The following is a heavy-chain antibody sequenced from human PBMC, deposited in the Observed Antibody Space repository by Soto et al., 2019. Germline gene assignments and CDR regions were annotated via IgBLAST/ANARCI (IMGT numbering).Heavy chain of an antibody. J-gene: IGHJ4*01. D-gene: IGHD2-2*03. CDR2: ISYDGSNK. V-gene: IGHV3-30-3*01. Sequence: GKGMEWVAVISYDGSNKYYADSVKGRFTLSRDNSKNTLYLQMNSLRAEDPAVYYCARDSFGYCSSTIFYFD. CDR3: ARDSFGYCSSTIFYFD.